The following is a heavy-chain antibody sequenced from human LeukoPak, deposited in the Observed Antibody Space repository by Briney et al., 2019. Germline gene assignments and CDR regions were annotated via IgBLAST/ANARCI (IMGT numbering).Heavy chain of an antibody. D-gene: IGHD2-21*02. CDR3: ARVAGGDWYYFDF. J-gene: IGHJ4*02. CDR2: INLNSGGT. V-gene: IGHV1-2*02. CDR1: VYTFTANY. Sequence: ASVTLSFTASVYTFTANYMHWVRHATGQGLEWKGWINLNSGGTNYAQKLQGRLTMTRDTSISAAYMDLSRLVSDDTAVYYCARVAGGDWYYFDFWGQGTLVTVSS.